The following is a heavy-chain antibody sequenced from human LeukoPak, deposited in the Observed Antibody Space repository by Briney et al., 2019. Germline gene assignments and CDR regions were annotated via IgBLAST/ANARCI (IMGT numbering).Heavy chain of an antibody. V-gene: IGHV1-69*05. Sequence: VASVKVSCKASGGTFSSYAISWVRQAPGQGLEWMGGIIPIFGTADYAQKFQGRVTITTDESTSTAYMELSSLRSEDTAVYYCARDLVGATTSGYGYWGQGTLVTVSS. D-gene: IGHD1-26*01. J-gene: IGHJ4*02. CDR2: IIPIFGTA. CDR3: ARDLVGATTSGYGY. CDR1: GGTFSSYA.